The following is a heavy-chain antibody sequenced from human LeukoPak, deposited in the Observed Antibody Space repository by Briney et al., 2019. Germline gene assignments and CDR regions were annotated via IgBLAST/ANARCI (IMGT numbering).Heavy chain of an antibody. CDR2: IYYSGST. V-gene: IGHV4-59*01. Sequence: SETLSLTCTVSGCSISTYYWNWIRQPPGKGLEWIGFIYYSGSTSYNPSLKSRVTITVDTSTNQFSLKLSSVTAADTAVYYCARVPYYHDSSGYYYAYFDYWGQGTLVTVSS. J-gene: IGHJ4*02. D-gene: IGHD3-22*01. CDR3: ARVPYYHDSSGYYYAYFDY. CDR1: GCSISTYY.